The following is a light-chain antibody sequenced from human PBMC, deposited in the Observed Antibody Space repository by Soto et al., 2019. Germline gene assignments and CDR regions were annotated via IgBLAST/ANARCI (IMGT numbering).Light chain of an antibody. CDR1: QSVSSY. Sequence: EIVLTQSPATLSLSPGERATLSCRASQSVSSYLAWYQQNHGHAPRLLIYDASNLATGIPTRFSGSGSGTDVTLTISSLEPEDCAVYYCQQRINGPLAFGGGTKVEIK. CDR2: DAS. J-gene: IGKJ4*01. CDR3: QQRINGPLA. V-gene: IGKV3-11*01.